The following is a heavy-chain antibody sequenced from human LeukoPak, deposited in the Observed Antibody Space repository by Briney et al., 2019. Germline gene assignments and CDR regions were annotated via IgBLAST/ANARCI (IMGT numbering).Heavy chain of an antibody. V-gene: IGHV1-2*02. D-gene: IGHD6-19*01. CDR2: IHPDSGRT. Sequence: ASVKVSCKASGYIFTGYYIHWVRQAPGQGIEWKGWIHPDSGRTQYAQKFQGRVTITRDTSNSTVNMELSRLTSDDTAVYYCARDLHEIRITVADYYFDYWGQGTLVTVSS. CDR3: ARDLHEIRITVADYYFDY. CDR1: GYIFTGYY. J-gene: IGHJ4*02.